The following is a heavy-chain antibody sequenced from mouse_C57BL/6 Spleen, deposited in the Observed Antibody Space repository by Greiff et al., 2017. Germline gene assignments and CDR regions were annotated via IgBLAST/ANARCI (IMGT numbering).Heavy chain of an antibody. CDR3: ARKGGSGTWGYFDV. CDR1: GFSLTSYA. J-gene: IGHJ1*03. CDR2: IWTGGST. D-gene: IGHD4-1*01. Sequence: VKLVESGPGLVQPSQSLSITCTVSGFSLTSYAVHWVRQSPGKGLEWLGVIWTGGSTVSNAAFISKLSISKDNSKSHVFFKMNSLQADDTAIYYCARKGGSGTWGYFDVWGTGTTVTVSS. V-gene: IGHV2-2*01.